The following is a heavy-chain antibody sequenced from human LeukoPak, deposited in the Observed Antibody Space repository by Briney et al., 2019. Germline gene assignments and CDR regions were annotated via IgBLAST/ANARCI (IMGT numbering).Heavy chain of an antibody. Sequence: PSETLPLTCAVYGGSFSGYYWSWIRQPPGKGLEWIGEINHSGSTNYNPSLKSRVTISVDTSKNQFSLKLSSVTAADTAVYYCARVSVGALFDYWGQGTLVTVSS. D-gene: IGHD1-26*01. CDR3: ARVSVGALFDY. CDR1: GGSFSGYY. V-gene: IGHV4-34*01. J-gene: IGHJ4*02. CDR2: INHSGST.